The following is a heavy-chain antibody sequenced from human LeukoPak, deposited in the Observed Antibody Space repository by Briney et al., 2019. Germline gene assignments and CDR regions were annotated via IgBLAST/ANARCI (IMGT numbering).Heavy chain of an antibody. CDR3: AKDILGVGATIDY. Sequence: PGGSLRLSCTASGFSFSGHWMHWARQLPGKGLVWVSRISPTGSTTSYADSVKGRFTVSRDNAKNSLYLQMNSLRAEDTALYYCAKDILGVGATIDYWGQGTLVTVSS. CDR1: GFSFSGHW. V-gene: IGHV3-74*01. J-gene: IGHJ4*02. CDR2: ISPTGSTT. D-gene: IGHD1-26*01.